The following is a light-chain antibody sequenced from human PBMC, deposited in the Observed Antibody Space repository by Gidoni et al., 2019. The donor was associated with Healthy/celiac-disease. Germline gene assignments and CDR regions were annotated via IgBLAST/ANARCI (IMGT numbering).Light chain of an antibody. CDR3: QQSYSTLWT. CDR2: AAS. V-gene: IGKV1-39*01. Sequence: DIQMTPSPSSLSASVGDRVTITCRASQSISSYLNWYQQKPGKAPKLLIYAASSLQSGVPSRFSGSGSGTDFTLTISSLQPEDFATYDCQQSYSTLWTFGQGTKVEIK. CDR1: QSISSY. J-gene: IGKJ1*01.